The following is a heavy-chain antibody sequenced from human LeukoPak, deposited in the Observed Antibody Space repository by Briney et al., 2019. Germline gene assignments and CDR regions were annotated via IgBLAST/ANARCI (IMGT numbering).Heavy chain of an antibody. CDR2: IIPIFGTA. D-gene: IGHD3-22*01. Sequence: SVKVSCKASGGTFSSYAISWVRQTPGQGLEWMGGIIPIFGTANYTQKFQGRVTITADESTSTAYMELSSLRSEDTAVYYCARDRGYYDSSGYYFPYYFDYWGQGTLVTVSS. V-gene: IGHV1-69*01. CDR1: GGTFSSYA. J-gene: IGHJ4*02. CDR3: ARDRGYYDSSGYYFPYYFDY.